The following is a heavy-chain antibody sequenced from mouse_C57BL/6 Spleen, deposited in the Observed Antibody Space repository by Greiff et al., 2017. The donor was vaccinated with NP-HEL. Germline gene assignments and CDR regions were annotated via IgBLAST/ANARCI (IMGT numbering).Heavy chain of an antibody. D-gene: IGHD2-3*01. Sequence: QVQLQQFGAELVRPGTSVKVSCKASGYAFTNYLIEWVKQRPGQGLEWIGVINPGSGGTNYNEKFKGKATLTADKSSSTAYMQLSSLTSEDSAVYFCARSYDGSHFDYWGQGTTLTVSS. V-gene: IGHV1-54*01. CDR1: GYAFTNYL. CDR3: ARSYDGSHFDY. CDR2: INPGSGGT. J-gene: IGHJ2*01.